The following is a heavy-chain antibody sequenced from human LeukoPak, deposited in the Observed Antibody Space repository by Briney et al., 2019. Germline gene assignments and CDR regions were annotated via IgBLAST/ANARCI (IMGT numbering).Heavy chain of an antibody. Sequence: SGGSLRLSCAASGFTFSSYAMHWVRQAPGKGLEWVAVISYDGSNKYYADSVKGRFTISRDNSKNTLYLQMNSLRAEDTAVYYCAAGLGYCSGGSCQGPGYWGQGTLVTVSP. D-gene: IGHD2-15*01. CDR1: GFTFSSYA. CDR2: ISYDGSNK. CDR3: AAGLGYCSGGSCQGPGY. V-gene: IGHV3-30-3*01. J-gene: IGHJ4*02.